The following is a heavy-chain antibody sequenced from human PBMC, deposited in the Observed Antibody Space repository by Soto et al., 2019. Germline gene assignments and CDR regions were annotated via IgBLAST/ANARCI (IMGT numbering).Heavy chain of an antibody. Sequence: SETLSLTCTVSGGSIRSYCWTWIRQPPGEGLEWIGCLCYSGTTNYSPSLGSRVTISVDTSKNQFSLKLSSVTAADTAMYYCARHSVTQLTFDYWGQGILVTVSS. V-gene: IGHV4-59*08. D-gene: IGHD1-1*01. CDR3: ARHSVTQLTFDY. CDR2: LCYSGTT. J-gene: IGHJ4*02. CDR1: GGSIRSYC.